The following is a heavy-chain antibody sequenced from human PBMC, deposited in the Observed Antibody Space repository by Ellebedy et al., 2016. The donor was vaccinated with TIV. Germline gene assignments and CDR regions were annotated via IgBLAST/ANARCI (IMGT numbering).Heavy chain of an antibody. D-gene: IGHD5-24*01. CDR1: GYTFTSYA. J-gene: IGHJ4*02. V-gene: IGHV1-3*01. CDR2: INAGNGST. Sequence: ASVKVSCXASGYTFTSYAMHWVRQAPGQRLEWMGWINAGNGSTKYSQKFQGRVTITRDTSTSTAYMELRSLRSDDTAVYYCARDHQRWLQHPFDYWGQGTLVTVSS. CDR3: ARDHQRWLQHPFDY.